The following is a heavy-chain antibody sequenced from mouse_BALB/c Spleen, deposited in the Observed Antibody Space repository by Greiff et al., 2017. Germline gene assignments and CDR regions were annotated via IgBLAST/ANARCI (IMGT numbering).Heavy chain of an antibody. CDR3: ARGYGNYDYYAMDY. D-gene: IGHD2-10*02. J-gene: IGHJ4*01. CDR2: INPGSGGT. CDR1: GYAFTNYL. V-gene: IGHV1-54*01. Sequence: LVESGAELVRPGTSVKVSCKASGYAFTNYLIEWVKQRPGQGLEWIGVINPGSGGTNYNEKFKGKATLTADKSSSTAYMQLSSLTSDDSAVYFCARGYGNYDYYAMDYWGQGTSVTVSS.